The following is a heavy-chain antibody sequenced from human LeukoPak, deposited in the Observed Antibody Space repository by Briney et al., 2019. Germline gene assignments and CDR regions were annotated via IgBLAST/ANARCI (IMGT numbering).Heavy chain of an antibody. CDR3: ARDREYGGILEH. CDR1: GFTFSTST. J-gene: IGHJ4*02. D-gene: IGHD4-23*01. CDR2: ISYDGSKE. Sequence: PGGSLRLSCAASGFTFSTSTMQWVRQAPGKGLEWVAIISYDGSKEYYAVSVKGRFTISRDNSKNTLYLQMDSLRGEDTAVYFCARDREYGGILEHWGQGALVTVSS. V-gene: IGHV3-30-3*01.